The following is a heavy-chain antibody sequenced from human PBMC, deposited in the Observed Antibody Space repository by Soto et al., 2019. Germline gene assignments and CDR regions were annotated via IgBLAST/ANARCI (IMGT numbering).Heavy chain of an antibody. CDR1: GFAFSNYW. CDR2: VDSDGTSS. D-gene: IGHD3-16*01. CDR3: VTDDPGLGIDH. J-gene: IGHJ4*02. Sequence: GGSLRLSCAASGFAFSNYWMHWVRQAPGKGLVWVSHVDSDGTSSTYADSVKGRFTISRDNAKNTLYLQMNSLRVEDTAVYYCVTDDPGLGIDHWGQGTLVTVSS. V-gene: IGHV3-74*01.